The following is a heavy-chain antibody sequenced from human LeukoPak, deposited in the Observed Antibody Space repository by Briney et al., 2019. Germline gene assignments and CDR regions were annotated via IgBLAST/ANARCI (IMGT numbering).Heavy chain of an antibody. Sequence: SETLSLTCDVSGDFIRSYWWGWVRQPAGKGLEWIGRIYATGSTKFNPSLKSRLTMSMDTSTNQLPLKLTLKLTSVTAADTAVYFCARQGYTASYYFLDFWSQGTLVTVSP. V-gene: IGHV4-4*07. D-gene: IGHD1-26*01. J-gene: IGHJ4*02. CDR3: ARQGYTASYYFLDF. CDR2: IYATGST. CDR1: GDFIRSYW.